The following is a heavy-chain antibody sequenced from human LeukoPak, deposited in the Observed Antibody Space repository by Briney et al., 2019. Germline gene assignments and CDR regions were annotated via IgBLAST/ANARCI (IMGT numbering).Heavy chain of an antibody. CDR3: ARESFAARWD. Sequence: PGGSLRLSCAASGFTFSSYGMHWVRQAPGKGLEWVAFIRYDGSNKYYADSVKGRFTISRDNAKNSLYLQMNSLRAEDTAVYYCARESFAARWDWGQGTLVTVSS. CDR2: IRYDGSNK. D-gene: IGHD6-6*01. CDR1: GFTFSSYG. V-gene: IGHV3-30*02. J-gene: IGHJ4*02.